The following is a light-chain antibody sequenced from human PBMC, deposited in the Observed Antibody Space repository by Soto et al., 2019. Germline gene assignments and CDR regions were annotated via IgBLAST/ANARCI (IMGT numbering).Light chain of an antibody. CDR3: SSYEGSECFV. J-gene: IGLJ1*01. CDR1: SSDVGGYNY. CDR2: EVT. Sequence: QSVLTQPPSASGSPGQSVTISCTGTSSDVGGYNYVSWYQHHPGKAPKLVIYEVTKRPSGVPDRFSGSKSGNTASLTVSGLQAEDEADYYCSSYEGSECFVFGTGTKVTVL. V-gene: IGLV2-8*01.